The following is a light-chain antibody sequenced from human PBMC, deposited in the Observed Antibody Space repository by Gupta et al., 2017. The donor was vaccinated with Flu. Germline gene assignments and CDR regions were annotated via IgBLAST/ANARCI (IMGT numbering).Light chain of an antibody. CDR1: SSDVGSYSL. CDR3: CSHAGSSLV. J-gene: IGLJ1*01. V-gene: IGLV2-23*02. Sequence: QSITISCTGTSSDVGSYSLVSWYQQHPGKAPKLMICEVSKRPAGGSNRFSGSKSGNTASLTISGLQAEDEADYYYCSHAGSSLVFGTGTKVTVL. CDR2: EVS.